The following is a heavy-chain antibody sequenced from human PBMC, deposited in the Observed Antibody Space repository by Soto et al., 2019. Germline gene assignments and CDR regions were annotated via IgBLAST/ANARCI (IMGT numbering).Heavy chain of an antibody. J-gene: IGHJ4*02. CDR3: AKGWLVRGEQFDY. Sequence: EVQLLESGGNLVQPGGSLRLSCAASGFTFSNYVMSWVRQAPGKGLEWVSGISSSGGITYYADSVQGRFTISRDNSKNTLYLQMNSLRSEDTAIYYCAKGWLVRGEQFDYWGQGTLVTVSS. V-gene: IGHV3-23*01. CDR1: GFTFSNYV. CDR2: ISSSGGIT. D-gene: IGHD6-19*01.